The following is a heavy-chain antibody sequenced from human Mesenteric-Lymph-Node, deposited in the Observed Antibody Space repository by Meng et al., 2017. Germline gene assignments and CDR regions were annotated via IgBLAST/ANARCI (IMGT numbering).Heavy chain of an antibody. CDR3: THGHLAGTFFDY. V-gene: IGHV3-15*01. D-gene: IGHD1-1*01. CDR1: GFTFSGAW. CDR2: IKSKRDGETT. Sequence: EVRLGEPGGGLVKPGGSLRLSFAVSGFTFSGAWMSWVRQAPGKGLEWVSRIKSKRDGETTDYAAPVKGRFTISRDDSENTVYLQMNSLKAEDTAVYYCTHGHLAGTFFDYWSQGILVTVSS. J-gene: IGHJ4*02.